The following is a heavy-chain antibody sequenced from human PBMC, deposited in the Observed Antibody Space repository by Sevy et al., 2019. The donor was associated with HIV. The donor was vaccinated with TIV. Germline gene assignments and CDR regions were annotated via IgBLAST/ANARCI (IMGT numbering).Heavy chain of an antibody. V-gene: IGHV3-23*01. J-gene: IGHJ6*02. CDR3: AKGTLVVPTVIYYYYGMSV. CDR1: GFTFSSYA. D-gene: IGHD2-2*02. CDR2: ISHSGDGT. Sequence: GGSLRLSCAASGFTFSSYAMRWVRQAPGKGLEWVSAISHSGDGTYYADSVKGRFTISRDNSKNTLYLEMNSLRAEDTAVYYCAKGTLVVPTVIYYYYGMSVWGQGTTVTVSS.